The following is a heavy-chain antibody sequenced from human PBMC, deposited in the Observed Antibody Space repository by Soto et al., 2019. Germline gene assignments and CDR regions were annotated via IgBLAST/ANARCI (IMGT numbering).Heavy chain of an antibody. Sequence: PSGTLSLSCTVSGGSRSGDGVYCTWILQHPGKGLEWIGYIYYSGSTYYNPSLKSRVTISVDTSKNQFSLKLSSVTAAYLSEYDCATEPFTRAQRTPVPVS. CDR3: ATEPFT. CDR1: GGSRSGDGVY. CDR2: IYYSGST. V-gene: IGHV4-31*03. J-gene: IGHJ4*02.